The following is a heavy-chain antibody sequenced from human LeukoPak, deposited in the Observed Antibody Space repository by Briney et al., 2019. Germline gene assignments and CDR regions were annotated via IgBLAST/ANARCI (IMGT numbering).Heavy chain of an antibody. CDR1: GFTFSSYW. CDR3: ARDTYDISGYYYGPFDC. D-gene: IGHD3-22*01. CDR2: INTDGSST. Sequence: GGSLRLSCAASGFTFSSYWMHWVRQAPGKGLVWVSRINTDGSSTSYADSVKGRFTISRDNAKNTLYLQMNSLRAEDTAVYYCARDTYDISGYYYGPFDCWGQGTLVTVSS. J-gene: IGHJ4*02. V-gene: IGHV3-74*01.